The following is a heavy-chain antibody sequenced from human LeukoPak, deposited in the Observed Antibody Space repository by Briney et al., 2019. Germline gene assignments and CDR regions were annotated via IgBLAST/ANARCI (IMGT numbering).Heavy chain of an antibody. CDR2: IYYSGST. D-gene: IGHD3-10*01. Sequence: SETLSLTCTVSGGSISSGGYYWSWIRQHPGKGLEWIGYIYYSGSTYYNPSLKSRVTISVDTSKNQFSLKLSSVTAADTAVYYCARRITMVRGVIIMNWFDPWGQGTLVTVFS. V-gene: IGHV4-31*03. J-gene: IGHJ5*02. CDR1: GGSISSGGYY. CDR3: ARRITMVRGVIIMNWFDP.